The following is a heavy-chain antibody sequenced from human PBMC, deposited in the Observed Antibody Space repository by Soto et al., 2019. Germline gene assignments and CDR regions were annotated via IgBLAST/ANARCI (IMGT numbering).Heavy chain of an antibody. Sequence: SETLSLTCTVSGGSISSSSYYWGWIRQPPGKGLEWIGSIYYSGSTYYNPSLKSRVTISVDTSKNQFSLKLSSVTAADTAVYYCARRIHYYGSGRHDWFDPWGQGTLVTVSS. CDR1: GGSISSSSYY. J-gene: IGHJ5*02. V-gene: IGHV4-39*01. CDR2: IYYSGST. CDR3: ARRIHYYGSGRHDWFDP. D-gene: IGHD3-10*01.